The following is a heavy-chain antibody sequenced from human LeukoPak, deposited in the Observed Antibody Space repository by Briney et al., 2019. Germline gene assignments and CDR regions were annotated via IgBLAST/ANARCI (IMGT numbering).Heavy chain of an antibody. CDR2: ISSKAYGGTT. V-gene: IGHV3-49*03. Sequence: GGTLRLSCTASGFTFGDYAMSWFRQAPGKGLEGVGFISSKAYGGTTEYAASVKGRFTISRDDSKSIAYLQMNSLKTEDTAVYYCTRVPRVGATFGIYFDYWGQGTLVTVSS. CDR1: GFTFGDYA. CDR3: TRVPRVGATFGIYFDY. D-gene: IGHD1-26*01. J-gene: IGHJ4*02.